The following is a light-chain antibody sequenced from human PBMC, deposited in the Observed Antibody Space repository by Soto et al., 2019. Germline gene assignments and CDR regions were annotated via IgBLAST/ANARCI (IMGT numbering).Light chain of an antibody. J-gene: IGLJ2*01. CDR1: NIGSKS. CDR2: DDS. CDR3: QVWDSSSDLRV. Sequence: SYELTQPPSVSVAPGQTARITCGGTNIGSKSVHWYQQKPGQAPLLVVYDDSDRPSGIPERFSGSNSGNTATLTISRVEAGDEADYYCQVWDSSSDLRVFGGGTKLTVL. V-gene: IGLV3-21*02.